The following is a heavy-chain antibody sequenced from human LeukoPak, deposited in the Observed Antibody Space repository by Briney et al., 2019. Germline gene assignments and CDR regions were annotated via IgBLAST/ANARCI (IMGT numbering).Heavy chain of an antibody. J-gene: IGHJ4*02. CDR2: INPSGGST. Sequence: ASVKVSCKASGYTFTSYYMHWVRQAPGQGLEWMGIINPSGGSTSYAQKLQGRVTMTRDMSTSTVYMELSSLRSEDTAVYYCARSMQQQPQDYWGQGTLVTVSS. CDR3: ARSMQQQPQDY. CDR1: GYTFTSYY. V-gene: IGHV1-46*01. D-gene: IGHD6-13*01.